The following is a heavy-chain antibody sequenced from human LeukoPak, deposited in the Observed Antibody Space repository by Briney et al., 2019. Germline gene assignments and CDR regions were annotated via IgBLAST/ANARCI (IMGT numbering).Heavy chain of an antibody. Sequence: SETLSLTCNVSGGSISTYFWSWIRQPPGKGLEWIGYMDYSRSTKYNPSLKSRVTISVDTSKNQFSLKLTSVTAGDTAVYYCAKWNTRGSWVDPWGQGTLFTVSS. V-gene: IGHV4-59*01. CDR3: AKWNTRGSWVDP. CDR1: GGSISTYF. CDR2: MDYSRST. D-gene: IGHD1-1*01. J-gene: IGHJ5*02.